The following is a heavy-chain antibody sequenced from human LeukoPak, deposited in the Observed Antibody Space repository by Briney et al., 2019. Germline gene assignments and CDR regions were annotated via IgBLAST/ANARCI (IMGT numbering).Heavy chain of an antibody. CDR3: AGLPAALKYYYYYMDV. CDR2: IYTSGST. CDR1: GGSISSGSYY. J-gene: IGHJ6*03. D-gene: IGHD2-2*01. V-gene: IGHV4-61*02. Sequence: SETLSLTCTVSGGSISSGSYYWSWIRQPAGKGLEWIGRIYTSGSTNYNPSLKRQVAISADTSKNQFSLKLGSVTAADTAVYYCAGLPAALKYYYYYMDVWGKGTTVTVSS.